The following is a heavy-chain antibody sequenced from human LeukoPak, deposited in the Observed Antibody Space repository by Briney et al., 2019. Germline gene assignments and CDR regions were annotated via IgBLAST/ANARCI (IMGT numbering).Heavy chain of an antibody. CDR2: ISYSGST. CDR1: GGSISSNY. V-gene: IGHV4-59*05. CDR3: ASRYTIFGVATFDY. D-gene: IGHD3-3*01. Sequence: SETLSLTCTVSGGSISSNYWSWIRQPPGKGLEWIGSISYSGSTSYNPSLKSRVTIFVDTSKNQFSLKLSSVTAADTAVYYCASRYTIFGVATFDYWGQGTLVTVSS. J-gene: IGHJ4*02.